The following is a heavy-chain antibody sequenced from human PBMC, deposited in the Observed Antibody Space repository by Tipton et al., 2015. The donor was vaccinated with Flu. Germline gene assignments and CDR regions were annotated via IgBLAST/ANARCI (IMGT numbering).Heavy chain of an antibody. Sequence: TLSLTCTVSGASVSNGAYYWSWIRQPPGKGLEWIGYSHHTGHTNYNPSLKSRVTISVDTSKNQFSLRLRSVSAADTAVYFCARSRVVAGNFDYWGQGTLVTVSS. CDR2: SHHTGHT. CDR3: ARSRVVAGNFDY. J-gene: IGHJ4*02. CDR1: GASVSNGAYY. D-gene: IGHD2-15*01. V-gene: IGHV4-61*08.